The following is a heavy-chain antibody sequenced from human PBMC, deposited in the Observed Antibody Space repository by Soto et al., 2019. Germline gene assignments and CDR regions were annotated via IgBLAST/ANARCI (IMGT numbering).Heavy chain of an antibody. CDR2: INHSGST. J-gene: IGHJ6*02. Sequence: PSETLSLTCAVYGGSFSGYYWSWIRQPPGKGLEWIGEINHSGSTNYNPSLKSRVTISVDTSKNQFSLKLSSVTAADTAVYYCARGRYCSSTSCYTKYYYYYGIDVWGQGTTVTVSS. D-gene: IGHD2-2*02. CDR1: GGSFSGYY. CDR3: ARGRYCSSTSCYTKYYYYYGIDV. V-gene: IGHV4-34*01.